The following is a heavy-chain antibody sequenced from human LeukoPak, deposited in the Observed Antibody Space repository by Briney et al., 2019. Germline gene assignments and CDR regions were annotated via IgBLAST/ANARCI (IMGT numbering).Heavy chain of an antibody. CDR1: GGSISSGDYY. Sequence: SETLSLTCTVSGGSISSGDYYWSWIRQPSGKGLEWIGYISYSGSTYYSPSLKSRITISVDTSKNQFSLRLTSVTAADTAVYYCARDLSGPNYYYYYMDVWGKGTPVTVSS. V-gene: IGHV4-30-4*08. CDR3: ARDLSGPNYYYYYMDV. J-gene: IGHJ6*03. CDR2: ISYSGST. D-gene: IGHD3-3*01.